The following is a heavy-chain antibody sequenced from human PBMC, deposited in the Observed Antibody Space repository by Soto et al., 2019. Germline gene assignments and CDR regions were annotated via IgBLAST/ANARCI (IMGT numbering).Heavy chain of an antibody. CDR3: WRRHKYCDYSRWFDP. CDR2: MNPNSGNT. CDR1: GYTFTSYD. D-gene: IGHD4-17*01. Sequence: QVQLVQSGAEVKKPGASVKVSCKASGYTFTSYDINWVRQATGQGLEYLGWMNPNSGNTGYVQKFQGRVTMTRDTLKNTSLMELSSLRSEDTAVYYFWRRHKYCDYSRWFDPWGPGTLVTVSS. J-gene: IGHJ5*02. V-gene: IGHV1-8*01.